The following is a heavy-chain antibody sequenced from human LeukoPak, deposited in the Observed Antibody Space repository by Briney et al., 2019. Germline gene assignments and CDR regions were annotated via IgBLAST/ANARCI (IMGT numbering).Heavy chain of an antibody. CDR3: ARGRGSGSYDC. V-gene: IGHV3-7*01. D-gene: IGHD1-26*01. Sequence: TGGSLRLSCAASGFTFSTYWMSWVRQAPGKGLEWVANIKQDGSEKYYVGSVKGRFTISRDNAKNSLFLQMNSLRAEDTAVYYCARGRGSGSYDCWGQGTRVTVSS. J-gene: IGHJ4*02. CDR2: IKQDGSEK. CDR1: GFTFSTYW.